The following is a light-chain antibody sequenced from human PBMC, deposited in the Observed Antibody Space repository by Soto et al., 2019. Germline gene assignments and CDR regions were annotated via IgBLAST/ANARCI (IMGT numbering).Light chain of an antibody. CDR2: DAS. CDR3: QQVDSYPRT. CDR1: QSISSW. Sequence: SQMTQTPSTLSASVGDRVTITCRASQSISSWLAWYQQKPGKAPKLLIYDASSLESGVPSRFSGSGSGTEFTLTISSLQPDDFATYYCQQVDSYPRTFGQGTKVDIK. V-gene: IGKV1-5*01. J-gene: IGKJ1*01.